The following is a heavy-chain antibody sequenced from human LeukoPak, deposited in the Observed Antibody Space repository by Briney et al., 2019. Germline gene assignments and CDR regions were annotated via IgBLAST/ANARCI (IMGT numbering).Heavy chain of an antibody. D-gene: IGHD5-12*01. CDR1: GYTFNSYG. Sequence: EASVKVSCKASGYTFNSYGITWVRQAPGQGLEWMGWISAYNANTNFAQKLQGRVTMTTDTSTSTAYMELRSLRSDDTAVYYCARDVRGYDSSDYWGQGTLVTVSS. V-gene: IGHV1-18*01. J-gene: IGHJ4*02. CDR3: ARDVRGYDSSDY. CDR2: ISAYNANT.